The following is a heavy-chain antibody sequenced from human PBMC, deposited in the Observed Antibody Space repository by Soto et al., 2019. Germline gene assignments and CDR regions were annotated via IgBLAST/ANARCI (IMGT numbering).Heavy chain of an antibody. CDR3: ARRARPDFYYMDG. V-gene: IGHV3-64*01. J-gene: IGHJ6*03. Sequence: EVQLAESGGGLAQPGGSLRLSCAASGFTLSGYAMDWVRQAPGKGLEYVSGISSNGVGTYYANSVQGRFNISRDNSKNTVYLQMGSLRADDMAVYYCARRARPDFYYMDGWGKGTTVTVSS. CDR2: ISSNGVGT. D-gene: IGHD6-6*01. CDR1: GFTLSGYA.